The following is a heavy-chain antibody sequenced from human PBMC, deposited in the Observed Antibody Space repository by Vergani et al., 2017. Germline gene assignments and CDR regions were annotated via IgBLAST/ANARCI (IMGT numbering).Heavy chain of an antibody. J-gene: IGHJ6*03. CDR2: IYPGDSDT. V-gene: IGHV5-51*01. D-gene: IGHD6-6*01. CDR1: RYSFTSYW. Sequence: EVQLVQSGAEVKKPGESLKISCKGSRYSFTSYWIGWVRQMPGKGLEWMGIIYPGDSDTIYSPSFQCQVTISADKSISTAYLQWSSLKASDTAMYYCARRAVAARQRYYYYYMDVWGKGTTVTVSS. CDR3: ARRAVAARQRYYYYYMDV.